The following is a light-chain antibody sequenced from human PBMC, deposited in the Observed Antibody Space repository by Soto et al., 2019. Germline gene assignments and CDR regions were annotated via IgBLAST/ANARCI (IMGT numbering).Light chain of an antibody. CDR3: SSAGSNNFPYV. V-gene: IGLV2-8*01. CDR2: EIN. CDR1: SSDVGAYDY. J-gene: IGLJ1*01. Sequence: VLTQPPSASGSPGQSVTISCTGTSSDVGAYDYVSWYQQHPGKAPKLMIYEINKRPSGVPDRFSGSKSGNTASLTVSGLQAEDEADYYCSSAGSNNFPYVFGTGTKVTVL.